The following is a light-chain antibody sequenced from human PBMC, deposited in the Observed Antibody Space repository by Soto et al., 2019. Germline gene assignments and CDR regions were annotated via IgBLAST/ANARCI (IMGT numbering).Light chain of an antibody. V-gene: IGKV1-27*01. CDR1: QGISNY. CDR3: QQYNSAPPLT. J-gene: IGKJ4*01. Sequence: DIQMTQSPSSLSASVGDRVNITCRSSQGISNYLALYQQKPGKVPTLLIYAASTLQSGVPSRFSGSGSGTDFILTISSLQPDDVATYYCQQYNSAPPLTFGGGTKVDIK. CDR2: AAS.